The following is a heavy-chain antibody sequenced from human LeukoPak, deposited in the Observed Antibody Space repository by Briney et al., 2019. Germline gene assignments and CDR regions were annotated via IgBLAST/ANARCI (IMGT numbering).Heavy chain of an antibody. Sequence: ASVKVSCKASGYTFTSYDINWVRQATGQGLGWMGWMNPNSGNTGYAQKFRGRVTITRNTSISTAYMELSSLRSEDTAVYYCARLYCSSTSCYTEYNWFDPWGQGTLVTVSS. V-gene: IGHV1-8*03. CDR2: MNPNSGNT. D-gene: IGHD2-2*02. CDR1: GYTFTSYD. CDR3: ARLYCSSTSCYTEYNWFDP. J-gene: IGHJ5*02.